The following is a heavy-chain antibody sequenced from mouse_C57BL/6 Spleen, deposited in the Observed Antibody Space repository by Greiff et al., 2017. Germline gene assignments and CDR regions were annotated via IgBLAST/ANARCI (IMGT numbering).Heavy chain of an antibody. V-gene: IGHV5-6*01. J-gene: IGHJ2*01. CDR2: ISSGGSYT. D-gene: IGHD1-1*01. CDR1: GFTFSSYG. Sequence: EVLLVESGGDLVKPGGSLKLSCAASGFTFSSYGMSWVRQTPDKRLEWVATISSGGSYTYYPDSVKGRFTISRDNAKNTLYLQMSSLKSEDTAMYYGARHYGSSSYFDYWGQGTTLTVAS. CDR3: ARHYGSSSYFDY.